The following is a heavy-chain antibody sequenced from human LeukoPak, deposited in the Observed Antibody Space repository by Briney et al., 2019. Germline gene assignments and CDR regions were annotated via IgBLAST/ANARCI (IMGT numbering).Heavy chain of an antibody. CDR3: ARSQFGELLNGFDY. J-gene: IGHJ4*02. Sequence: GGSLRLSCAASGFTFSSYAMSWVRQAPGKGLEWVSAISGSGGSTNYADSVKGRFTISRDNAKNSLYVQMNSLRVEDTAVYYCARSQFGELLNGFDYWGQGTLVTVSS. CDR1: GFTFSSYA. V-gene: IGHV3-23*01. CDR2: ISGSGGST. D-gene: IGHD3-10*01.